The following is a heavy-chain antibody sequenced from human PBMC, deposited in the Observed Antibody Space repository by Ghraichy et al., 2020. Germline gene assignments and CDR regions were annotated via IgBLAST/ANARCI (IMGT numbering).Heavy chain of an antibody. J-gene: IGHJ6*03. V-gene: IGHV3-43*02. CDR3: AKGGPYSDADYHYMDV. CDR2: ISGEGDRT. Sequence: GGSLRLSCAASGFNFVDYAMHWVRQAPGKTPEWVSLISGEGDRTYYADSMKGRFIISRDNFKKSLYLQINNLTPGDTALYYCAKGGPYSDADYHYMDVWGKGTTVNVFS. CDR1: GFNFVDYA. D-gene: IGHD4/OR15-4a*01.